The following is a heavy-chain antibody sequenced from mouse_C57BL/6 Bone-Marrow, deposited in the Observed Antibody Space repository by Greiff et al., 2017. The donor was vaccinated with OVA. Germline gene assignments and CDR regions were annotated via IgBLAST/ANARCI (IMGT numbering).Heavy chain of an antibody. CDR2: IYPGDGDT. J-gene: IGHJ1*03. D-gene: IGHD4-1*01. CDR1: GYAFSSSW. CDR3: ARGGAGTDWYFDV. V-gene: IGHV1-82*01. Sequence: QVQLQQSGPELVKPGASVKISCKASGYAFSSSWMNWVKQRPGKGLEWIGRIYPGDGDTNYNGKFKGKATLTADKSSGTAYMQLSSLTSEDSAVYFCARGGAGTDWYFDVWGTGTTVTVSS.